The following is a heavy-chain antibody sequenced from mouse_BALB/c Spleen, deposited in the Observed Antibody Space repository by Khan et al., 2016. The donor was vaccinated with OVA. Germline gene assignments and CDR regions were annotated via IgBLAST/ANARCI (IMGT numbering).Heavy chain of an antibody. V-gene: IGHV9-3-1*01. CDR3: ASLTGTDY. Sequence: QIQLVQSGPELKEPGETVKISCKASGYTFTNYGMNWVKQAPGKGLKWMGWINTYTGEPTYADDFKGRFAFSLETSASTAYLQINNLKNEDTATYFCASLTGTDYWGQGTTLTVSS. J-gene: IGHJ2*01. D-gene: IGHD4-1*01. CDR2: INTYTGEP. CDR1: GYTFTNYG.